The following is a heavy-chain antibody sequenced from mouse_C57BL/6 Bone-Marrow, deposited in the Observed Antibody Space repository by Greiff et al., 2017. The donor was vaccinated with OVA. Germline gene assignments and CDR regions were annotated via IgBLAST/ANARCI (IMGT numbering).Heavy chain of an antibody. V-gene: IGHV14-2*01. CDR3: ARSGGIYYGNYNYSMEF. CDR1: GFNIKDYY. J-gene: IGHJ4*01. Sequence: VQLQQSGAELVKPGASVKLSCTASGFNIKDYYMHWVKQRTEQGLEWIGRIDPEDGETKYAPKVQGQATIPRDKSSNTAYLQLRSLTSEDTAVYYWARSGGIYYGNYNYSMEFWGQGTAVPVSS. D-gene: IGHD2-1*01. CDR2: IDPEDGET.